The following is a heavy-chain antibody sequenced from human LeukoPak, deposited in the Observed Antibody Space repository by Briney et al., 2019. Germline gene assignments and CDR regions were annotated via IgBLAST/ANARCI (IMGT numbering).Heavy chain of an antibody. V-gene: IGHV4-39*01. CDR2: IYYSGST. CDR3: ARQSVVPADKKDDY. CDR1: GGSISSSSYY. D-gene: IGHD2-2*01. Sequence: SETLSLTCTVSGGSISSSSYYWGWIRQPPGKGLEWIGSIYYSGSTYYNPSLKSRVTISVDTSKNQFSLKLSSVTAADTAVYYCARQSVVPADKKDDYWGQGTLVTVSS. J-gene: IGHJ4*02.